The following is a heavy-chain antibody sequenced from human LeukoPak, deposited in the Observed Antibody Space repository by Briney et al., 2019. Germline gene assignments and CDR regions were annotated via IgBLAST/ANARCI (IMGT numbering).Heavy chain of an antibody. CDR1: GGTFSSYD. D-gene: IGHD1-1*01. CDR2: IIPIFGTA. Sequence: SVRVSCKASGGTFSSYDISWVRQAPGQGLEWMGGIIPIFGTANYAQKFQGRVTITADESTSTAYMELSSLRSEDTAVYYCANRRRASRGYGMDVWGQGITVTVSS. J-gene: IGHJ6*02. V-gene: IGHV1-69*13. CDR3: ANRRRASRGYGMDV.